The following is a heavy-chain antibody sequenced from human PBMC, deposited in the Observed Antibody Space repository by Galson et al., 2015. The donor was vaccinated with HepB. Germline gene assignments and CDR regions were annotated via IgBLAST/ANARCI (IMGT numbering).Heavy chain of an antibody. J-gene: IGHJ6*02. CDR1: GFTFSDYY. D-gene: IGHD3/OR15-3a*01. Sequence: SLRLSCAASGFTFSDYYMSWIRQAPGKGLEWISYATSSSSYRSYADSVKGRFTISRDNAKNALYLQMNSLRAEDTAVYYCARDMRDWGIFGLAVKGVGNYYGMDVWGQGTTVTVSS. CDR3: ARDMRDWGIFGLAVKGVGNYYGMDV. CDR2: ATSSSSYR. V-gene: IGHV3-11*05.